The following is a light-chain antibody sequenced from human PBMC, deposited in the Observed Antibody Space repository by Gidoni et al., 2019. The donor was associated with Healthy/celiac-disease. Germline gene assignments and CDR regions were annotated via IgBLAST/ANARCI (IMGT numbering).Light chain of an antibody. CDR2: GAS. J-gene: IGKJ3*01. V-gene: IGKV3-20*01. CDR1: QSVSSSY. Sequence: EIVLTQSPGNLALSPGERATLSCRASQSVSSSYLAWYQQKPGQAPRLRIYGASSRATGIPDRFSGSGSGTDFTLTISRLEPEYFAVYYCQQYGSSPFTFGPGTKVDIK. CDR3: QQYGSSPFT.